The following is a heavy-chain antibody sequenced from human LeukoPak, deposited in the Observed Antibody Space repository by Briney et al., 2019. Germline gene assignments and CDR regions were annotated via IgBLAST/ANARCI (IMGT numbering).Heavy chain of an antibody. Sequence: GGSLRLSCTATGFSFSDYYMNWIRQSPGKGLEWLSYISSSGSITYYSDSVKGRFTISRDNAKNSLYLQMNSLRAEDTAVYYCARDDGGFDYWGQGTLVTVSS. CDR2: ISSSGSIT. J-gene: IGHJ4*02. CDR1: GFSFSDYY. CDR3: ARDDGGFDY. D-gene: IGHD3-10*01. V-gene: IGHV3-11*04.